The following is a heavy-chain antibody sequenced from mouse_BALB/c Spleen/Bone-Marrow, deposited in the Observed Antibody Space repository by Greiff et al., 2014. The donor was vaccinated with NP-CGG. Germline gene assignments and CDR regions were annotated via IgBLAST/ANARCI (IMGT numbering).Heavy chain of an antibody. CDR1: GYSFTGYF. V-gene: IGHV1-31*01. J-gene: IGHJ4*01. Sequence: EVQLQESGPELVKPGASVKISCKPSGYSFTGYFIHWVKQSHAKSLEWIGHINPYNGATNYNQNFKDKASLTVDKSSSTAYMELHSLTSEDSAVYYCARRRGNYEVDYWGQGTSVTVSS. CDR2: INPYNGAT. CDR3: ARRRGNYEVDY. D-gene: IGHD2-1*01.